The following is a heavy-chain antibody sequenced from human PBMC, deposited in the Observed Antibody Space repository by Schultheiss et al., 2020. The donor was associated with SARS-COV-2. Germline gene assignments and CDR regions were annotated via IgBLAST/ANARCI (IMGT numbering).Heavy chain of an antibody. CDR2: IIPIFGTA. Sequence: KISCKASGGTFSSYAISWVRQAPGQGLEWMGGIIPIFGTANYAQKFQGRVTITADKSTSTAYMELSSLRSEDTAVYYCAREKRYCSGGSCSDYYYYYGMDVWGQGTTVTVSS. CDR3: AREKRYCSGGSCSDYYYYYGMDV. V-gene: IGHV1-69*06. CDR1: GGTFSSYA. J-gene: IGHJ6*02. D-gene: IGHD2-15*01.